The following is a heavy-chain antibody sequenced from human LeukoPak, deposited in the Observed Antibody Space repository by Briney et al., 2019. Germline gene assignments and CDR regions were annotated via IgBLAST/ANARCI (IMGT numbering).Heavy chain of an antibody. CDR3: ARDKVGGAGGHYMDV. D-gene: IGHD3-10*01. CDR2: INPNSGGT. CDR1: GYTFTGYY. Sequence: ASVKVSCKASGYTFTGYYMPWVRQAPGQGLEWMGWINPNSGGTNYAQKFQGRVTMTRDTSISTAYMELSRLRSDDTAVYYCARDKVGGAGGHYMDVWGKGTTVTVSS. J-gene: IGHJ6*03. V-gene: IGHV1-2*02.